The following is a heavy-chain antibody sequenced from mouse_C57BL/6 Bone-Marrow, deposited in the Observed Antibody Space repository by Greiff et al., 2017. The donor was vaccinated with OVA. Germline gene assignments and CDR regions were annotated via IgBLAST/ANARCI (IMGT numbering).Heavy chain of an antibody. CDR3: ARKGHYYGSFYFDY. V-gene: IGHV14-2*01. J-gene: IGHJ2*01. Sequence: EVKVVESGAELVKPGASVKLSCTASGFNIKDYYMHWVKQRTEQGLEWIGRLDPEDGATKYAPKFQGKATITADTSSNTAYLQLSSLTSEDTAVYYCARKGHYYGSFYFDYGGQGTTLTVSS. CDR1: GFNIKDYY. CDR2: LDPEDGAT. D-gene: IGHD1-1*01.